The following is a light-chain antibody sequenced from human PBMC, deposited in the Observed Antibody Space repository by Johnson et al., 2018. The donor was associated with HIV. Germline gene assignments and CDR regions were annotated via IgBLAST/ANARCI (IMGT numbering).Light chain of an antibody. CDR1: SSNIGNNY. Sequence: QSALTQPPSVSAAPGQKVTISCSGSSSNIGNNYVSWYQQLPGTAPKLLIYDNNKRPSGIPDRFSGSKSGTSATLGITGLQTGDEADYYCGTWDSSLSAGGANSVFGTGTKVTVL. V-gene: IGLV1-51*01. J-gene: IGLJ1*01. CDR3: GTWDSSLSAGGANSV. CDR2: DNN.